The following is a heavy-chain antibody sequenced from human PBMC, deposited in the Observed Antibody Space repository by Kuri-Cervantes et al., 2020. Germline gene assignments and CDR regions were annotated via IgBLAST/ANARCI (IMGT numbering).Heavy chain of an antibody. CDR1: GGSFSGYY. V-gene: IGHV4-34*01. Sequence: SETLSLTCAVYGGSFSGYYWSWIRQPPGKGLEWIGEINHSGSTNYNPSLKSRVTISVDTSKNQFSLKLSSVTAADTAAYYCARGLVATISSDYYYYYGMDVWGQGTTVTVSS. J-gene: IGHJ6*02. CDR3: ARGLVATISSDYYYYYGMDV. CDR2: INHSGST. D-gene: IGHD5-12*01.